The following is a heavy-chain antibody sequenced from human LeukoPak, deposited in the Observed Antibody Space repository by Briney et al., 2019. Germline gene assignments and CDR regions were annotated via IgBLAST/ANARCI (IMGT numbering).Heavy chain of an antibody. V-gene: IGHV1-2*02. Sequence: ASVKVSCKASGYTFTGYYMHWVRQAPGQGLEWMGWINPNSGGTNYAQKFQGRVTMTRDTSTSTVYMEQSSLRSEDTAVYYCARDHELPFDYWGQGTLVTVSS. D-gene: IGHD1-26*01. CDR2: INPNSGGT. CDR1: GYTFTGYY. CDR3: ARDHELPFDY. J-gene: IGHJ4*02.